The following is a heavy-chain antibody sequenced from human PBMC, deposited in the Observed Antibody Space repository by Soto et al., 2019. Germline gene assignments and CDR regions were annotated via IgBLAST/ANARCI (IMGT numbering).Heavy chain of an antibody. J-gene: IGHJ6*02. CDR3: ARDCGWTRDSHYYYGMDV. CDR1: GCTFSSYA. Sequence: GGSLRLSCAASGCTFSSYAMHWVRQAPGKGLEWVAVISYDGSNKYYADSVKGRFTISRDNSKNTLYLQMNSLRAEDTAVYYCARDCGWTRDSHYYYGMDVWGQGTTVTVSS. D-gene: IGHD6-19*01. CDR2: ISYDGSNK. V-gene: IGHV3-30-3*01.